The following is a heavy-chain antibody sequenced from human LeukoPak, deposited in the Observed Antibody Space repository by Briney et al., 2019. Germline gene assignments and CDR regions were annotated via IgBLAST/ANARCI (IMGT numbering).Heavy chain of an antibody. J-gene: IGHJ3*02. V-gene: IGHV1-46*01. D-gene: IGHD4-11*01. CDR3: ARDRLEGAFDI. CDR1: GYTFTSYY. Sequence: ASVNVSCKASGYTFTSYYMHWVRQAPGQGLEWMGIINPSGGSTSYAQKFQGRVTMTRDMSTSTVYMELSSLRSEDTAVYYCARDRLEGAFDIWGQGTMVTVSS. CDR2: INPSGGST.